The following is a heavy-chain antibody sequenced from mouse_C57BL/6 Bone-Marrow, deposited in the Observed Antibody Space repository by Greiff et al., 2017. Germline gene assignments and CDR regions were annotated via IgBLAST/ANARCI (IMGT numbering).Heavy chain of an antibody. CDR1: GFTFTDYY. V-gene: IGHV7-3*01. D-gene: IGHD2-1*01. CDR2: IRNKANGYTT. CDR3: ARYKGNSGFYSYYFDY. J-gene: IGHJ2*01. Sequence: EVQRVESGGGLVQPGGSLSFSCAASGFTFTDYYMSWVRQPPGKALEWLGFIRNKANGYTTEYSASVKGRFTISRDNSQSILYLQMNALRAEDSATYYCARYKGNSGFYSYYFDYWGQGTTLTVSS.